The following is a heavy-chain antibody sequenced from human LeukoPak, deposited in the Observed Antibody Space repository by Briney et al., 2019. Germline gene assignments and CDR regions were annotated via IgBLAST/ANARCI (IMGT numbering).Heavy chain of an antibody. Sequence: PGGSLRLSCGASGFTFSSYGMHWVRQAPGKGLEWVAFIRYDGSNQYYTNSVKGRLTISRDNSKNTLYVQMNSLRGDDTGVYYCAKEGMVTPIDYWGQGTLVTVSS. CDR3: AKEGMVTPIDY. D-gene: IGHD2-21*02. V-gene: IGHV3-30*02. CDR1: GFTFSSYG. CDR2: IRYDGSNQ. J-gene: IGHJ4*02.